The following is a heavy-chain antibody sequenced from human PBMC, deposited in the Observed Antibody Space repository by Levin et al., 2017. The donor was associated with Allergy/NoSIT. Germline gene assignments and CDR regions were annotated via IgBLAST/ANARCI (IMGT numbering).Heavy chain of an antibody. CDR3: AREMIMTTVTTVPYHYYYGMDV. J-gene: IGHJ6*02. CDR1: GYTFTGYY. D-gene: IGHD4-17*01. V-gene: IGHV1-2*04. CDR2: INPNSGGT. Sequence: GESLKISCKASGYTFTGYYMHWVRQAPGQGLEWMGWINPNSGGTNYAQKFQGWVTMTRDTSISTAYMELSRLRSDDTAVYYCAREMIMTTVTTVPYHYYYGMDVWGQGTTVTVSS.